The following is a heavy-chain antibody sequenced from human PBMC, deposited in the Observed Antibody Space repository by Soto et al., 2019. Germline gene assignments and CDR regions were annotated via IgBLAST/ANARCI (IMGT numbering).Heavy chain of an antibody. D-gene: IGHD3-22*01. Sequence: PGGSLRLSCDASGFTFSNYNMNWVRQAPGKGLEWVSSITSTTTYMYYADSVRGRFTVSRDNAKNSLYLQMNSLRAEDTAVYYCARDGETYYDSSGYFPPLDYWGQGTLVTVSS. CDR3: ARDGETYYDSSGYFPPLDY. V-gene: IGHV3-21*06. CDR2: ITSTTTYM. CDR1: GFTFSNYN. J-gene: IGHJ4*02.